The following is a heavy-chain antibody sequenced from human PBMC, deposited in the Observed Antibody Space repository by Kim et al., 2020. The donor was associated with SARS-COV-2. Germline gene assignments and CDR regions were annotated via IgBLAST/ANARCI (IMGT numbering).Heavy chain of an antibody. CDR2: IIPIFGTA. J-gene: IGHJ4*02. CDR1: GGTFSSYA. V-gene: IGHV1-69*13. Sequence: SVKVSCKASGGTFSSYAISWVRQAPGQGLEWMGGIIPIFGTANYAQKFQGRVTITADESTSTAYMELSSLRSEDTAVYYCARGHVEMATIGGSFGYWGQGTLVTVSS. D-gene: IGHD5-12*01. CDR3: ARGHVEMATIGGSFGY.